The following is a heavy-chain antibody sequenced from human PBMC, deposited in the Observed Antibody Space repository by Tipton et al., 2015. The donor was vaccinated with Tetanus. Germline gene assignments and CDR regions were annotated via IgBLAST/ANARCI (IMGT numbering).Heavy chain of an antibody. CDR1: GDSISSGNYR. J-gene: IGHJ3*02. CDR3: AREAGYYGLNAFDI. Sequence: TLSLTCTVSGDSISSGNYRYNWIRQLPGKGLEWIGYIYHTGTTYYNPSLRSRVTMSVDTSKMQFSLKLASVTAADTAVYYCAREAGYYGLNAFDIWGQGTMVTVSS. CDR2: IYHTGTT. D-gene: IGHD3-10*01. V-gene: IGHV4-30-4*01.